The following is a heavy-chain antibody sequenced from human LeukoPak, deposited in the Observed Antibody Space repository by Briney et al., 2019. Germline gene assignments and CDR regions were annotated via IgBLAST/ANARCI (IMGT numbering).Heavy chain of an antibody. CDR1: GFTFSSYS. CDR2: ISSSSYI. J-gene: IGHJ4*02. CDR3: ARDRVGGSGSCDY. V-gene: IGHV3-21*01. Sequence: GGSLRLSCAASGFTFSSYSMNWVRQAPRKGLEWVSSISSSSYIYYADSVKGRFTISRDNAKNSLYLQMNSLRAEDTAVYYCARDRVGGSGSCDYWGQGTLVTVSS. D-gene: IGHD3-10*01.